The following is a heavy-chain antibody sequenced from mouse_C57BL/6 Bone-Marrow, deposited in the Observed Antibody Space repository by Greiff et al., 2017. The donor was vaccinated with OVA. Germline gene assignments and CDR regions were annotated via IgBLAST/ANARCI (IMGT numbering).Heavy chain of an antibody. J-gene: IGHJ2*01. Sequence: VQLQQSGPELVKPGASVKISCKASGYAFSSSWMNWVKQRPGKGLEWIGRIYPGDGDTNYNGKFKGKATLTADKSSSTAYMQLSSLTSEDSAVYFCARRDYGNFYFDYWGQGTTRTVSS. D-gene: IGHD2-1*01. CDR3: ARRDYGNFYFDY. CDR2: IYPGDGDT. V-gene: IGHV1-82*01. CDR1: GYAFSSSW.